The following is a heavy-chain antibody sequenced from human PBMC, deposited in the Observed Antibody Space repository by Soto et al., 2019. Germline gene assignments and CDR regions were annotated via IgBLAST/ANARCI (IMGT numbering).Heavy chain of an antibody. V-gene: IGHV1-18*01. CDR3: ARGRYSYGFDY. Sequence: ASVNVSSKASGYTFPSYGISWVRQAPGQGIEWMGWISAYNGNTNYAQKLQGRVTMTTDTSTSTAYMELRSLRSDDPAVYYCARGRYSYGFDYWGQGTLVTVSS. CDR2: ISAYNGNT. CDR1: GYTFPSYG. J-gene: IGHJ4*02. D-gene: IGHD5-18*01.